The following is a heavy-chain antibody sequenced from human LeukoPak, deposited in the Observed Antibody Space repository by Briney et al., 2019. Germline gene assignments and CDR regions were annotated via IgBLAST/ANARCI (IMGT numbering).Heavy chain of an antibody. D-gene: IGHD6-13*01. CDR3: AREGAYSSSWYQNDYYYYYMDV. V-gene: IGHV3-20*04. Sequence: PGGSLRLSCAASGFTFDDYGMSWVRQAPGKGLEWVSGINWNGGSTGYADSVKGRFTISRDNAKNSLYLQMNSLRAEDTALYYCAREGAYSSSWYQNDYYYYYMDVWGKGTTVTVSS. CDR1: GFTFDDYG. CDR2: INWNGGST. J-gene: IGHJ6*03.